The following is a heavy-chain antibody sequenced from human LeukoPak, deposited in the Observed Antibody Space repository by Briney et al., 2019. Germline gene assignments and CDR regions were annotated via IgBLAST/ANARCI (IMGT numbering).Heavy chain of an antibody. J-gene: IGHJ4*02. Sequence: GASVKVSCKASGYTFTSYAISWVRQAPGQGLEWMGGIIPIFGTANYAQKFQGRVTITTDESTSTAYMELSSLRSEDTAVYYCARDDYSNYPLHFDYWGQGTLVTVSS. CDR3: ARDDYSNYPLHFDY. CDR2: IIPIFGTA. V-gene: IGHV1-69*05. CDR1: GYTFTSYA. D-gene: IGHD4-11*01.